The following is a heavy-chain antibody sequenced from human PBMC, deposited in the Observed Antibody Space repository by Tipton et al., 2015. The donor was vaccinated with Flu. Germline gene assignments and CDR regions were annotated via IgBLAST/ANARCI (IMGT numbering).Heavy chain of an antibody. Sequence: TLSLTCAVYGGSFSGYYWSWIRQPPGKGLEWIGEINHSGSTNYNPSLKSRVTISVDTSKNQFSLKLSSVTAADTAVYYCARTGYGSSWLYFQHWGQGTLVTVSS. CDR2: INHSGST. D-gene: IGHD6-13*01. J-gene: IGHJ1*01. CDR3: ARTGYGSSWLYFQH. V-gene: IGHV4-34*01. CDR1: GGSFSGYY.